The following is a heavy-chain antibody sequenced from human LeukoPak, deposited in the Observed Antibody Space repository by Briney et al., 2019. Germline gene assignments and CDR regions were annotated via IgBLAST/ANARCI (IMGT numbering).Heavy chain of an antibody. V-gene: IGHV3-30*04. CDR3: ARDLTPPPATGTGGVFDY. CDR1: GFTFSSYA. D-gene: IGHD6-13*01. J-gene: IGHJ4*02. Sequence: GGSLRLSCAASGFTFSSYAMHWVRQAPGKGLEWVAVISYDGSNKYYADSVKGRFTISRDNSKNTLYLQMNSLRAEDTAVYYCARDLTPPPATGTGGVFDYWGQGTLVTVSS. CDR2: ISYDGSNK.